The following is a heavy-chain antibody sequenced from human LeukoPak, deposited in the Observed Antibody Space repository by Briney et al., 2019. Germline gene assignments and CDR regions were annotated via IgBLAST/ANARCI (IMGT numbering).Heavy chain of an antibody. Sequence: ASVKVSCKASGYTFTGYYMHWVRQAPGRGLEWMGWINPNSGGTNYAQKFQGRVTMTRDTSISTAYMELSRLRSDDTAVYYCARFSGVWITTSIDWFDPWGQGTLVTVSS. CDR3: ARFSGVWITTSIDWFDP. CDR2: INPNSGGT. V-gene: IGHV1-2*02. J-gene: IGHJ5*02. CDR1: GYTFTGYY. D-gene: IGHD2-21*01.